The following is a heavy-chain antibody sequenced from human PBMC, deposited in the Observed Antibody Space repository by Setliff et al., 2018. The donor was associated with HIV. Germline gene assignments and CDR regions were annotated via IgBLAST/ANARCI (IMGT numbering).Heavy chain of an antibody. CDR1: GGSIRNYY. CDR2: VYTSGTT. V-gene: IGHV4-4*07. D-gene: IGHD5-12*01. J-gene: IGHJ4*02. Sequence: SETLSLTCTVSGGSIRNYYWSWIRQPAGKGLEWIGRVYTSGTTNYNPSLKSRVTMSVDTSKNQLSLRLSSVTAADTAVYYCARGLSSGYGDYFDYWGQGTLVTVSS. CDR3: ARGLSSGYGDYFDY.